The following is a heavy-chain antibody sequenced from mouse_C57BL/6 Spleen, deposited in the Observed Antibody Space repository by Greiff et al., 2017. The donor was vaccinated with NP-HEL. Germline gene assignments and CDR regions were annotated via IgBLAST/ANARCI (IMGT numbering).Heavy chain of an antibody. CDR2: IHPNSGST. CDR1: GYTFTSYW. J-gene: IGHJ1*03. D-gene: IGHD1-1*01. CDR3: ARAAYYSGSSPWYFDV. Sequence: QVQLQQPGAELVKPGASVKLSCKASGYTFTSYWMHWVKQRPGQGLEWIGMIHPNSGSTNYNEKFKSKATLTVDKSSSTAYMQLSSLTSEDSAVYYCARAAYYSGSSPWYFDVWGTGTTVTVSS. V-gene: IGHV1-64*01.